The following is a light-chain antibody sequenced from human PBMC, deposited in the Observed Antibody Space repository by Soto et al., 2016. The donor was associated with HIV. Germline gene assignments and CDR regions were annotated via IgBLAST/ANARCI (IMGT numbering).Light chain of an antibody. Sequence: SELTQDPAVSVALGQTVRITCQGDSLRSYYGSWYQQKPGQAPVLVIYGKNSRPSGIPDRFSGSTSGNTASLTITGAQAEDEADYYCDSRDSSGNHLIFGGGTKLTVL. CDR1: SLRSYY. CDR2: GKN. J-gene: IGLJ2*01. V-gene: IGLV3-19*01. CDR3: DSRDSSGNHLI.